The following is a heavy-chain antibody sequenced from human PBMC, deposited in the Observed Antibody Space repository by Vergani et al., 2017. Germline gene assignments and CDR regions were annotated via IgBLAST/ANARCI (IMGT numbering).Heavy chain of an antibody. CDR1: GFTFSSYA. CDR2: ISGSGGST. J-gene: IGHJ4*02. Sequence: EVQLLESGGGLVQPGGSLRLSCAASGFTFSSYAMSWVRQAPGKGLEWVSAISGSGGSTYYADSVKGRFTISRDNSKNTLYLQMNSLRAEDTVVYYCAKLSGNDPYFDYWGQGTLVTVSS. V-gene: IGHV3-23*01. CDR3: AKLSGNDPYFDY. D-gene: IGHD1-1*01.